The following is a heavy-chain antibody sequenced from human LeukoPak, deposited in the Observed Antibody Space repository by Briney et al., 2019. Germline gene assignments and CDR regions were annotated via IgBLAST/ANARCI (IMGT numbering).Heavy chain of an antibody. Sequence: SETLSLTCTVSGGSISSYYWSWIRQPPGKGLGWIGYIYYSGSTNYNPSLKSRVTISVDTSKNQFSLKLSSVTAADTAVYYRAREGLIWGAFDIWGQGTMVTVSS. CDR3: AREGLIWGAFDI. V-gene: IGHV4-59*01. J-gene: IGHJ3*02. D-gene: IGHD2-8*01. CDR2: IYYSGST. CDR1: GGSISSYY.